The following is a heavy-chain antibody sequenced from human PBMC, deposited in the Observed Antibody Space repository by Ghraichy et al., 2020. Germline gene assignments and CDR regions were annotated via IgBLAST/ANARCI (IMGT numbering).Heavy chain of an antibody. CDR2: IKQDGSEK. J-gene: IGHJ3*02. Sequence: GGSLRLSCAASGFTFSSYWMSWVRQAPGKGLEWVANIKQDGSEKYYVDSVKGRFTISRDNAKNSLYLQMNSLRAEDTAVYYCARDGNHWEGAFDIWGQGTMVTVSS. D-gene: IGHD1-14*01. CDR1: GFTFSSYW. CDR3: ARDGNHWEGAFDI. V-gene: IGHV3-7*03.